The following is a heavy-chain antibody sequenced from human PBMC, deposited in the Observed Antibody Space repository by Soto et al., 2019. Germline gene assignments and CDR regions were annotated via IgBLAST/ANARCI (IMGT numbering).Heavy chain of an antibody. J-gene: IGHJ6*02. CDR3: ARVITGGYYYYGMDV. Sequence: GGSLRLSCAASGFTFSSYAMHWVRQAPGKGLEWVAVISYDGSNKYYADSVKGRFTISRGNSKNTLYLQMNSLRAEDTAVYYCARVITGGYYYYGMDVWGQGTTVTVSS. CDR1: GFTFSSYA. D-gene: IGHD3-16*01. V-gene: IGHV3-30-3*01. CDR2: ISYDGSNK.